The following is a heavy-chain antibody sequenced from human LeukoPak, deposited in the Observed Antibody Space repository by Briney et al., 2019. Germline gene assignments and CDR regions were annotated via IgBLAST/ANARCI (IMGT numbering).Heavy chain of an antibody. Sequence: PGGSLRLSCAASGFTFSSYEMNWVRQAPGKGLEWVSYISSSGSTIYYADSVKGRFTISRDNAENSLYLQMNSLRAEDTAVYYCAREGYNYGVVDYWGQGTLVTVSS. CDR2: ISSSGSTI. D-gene: IGHD5-24*01. J-gene: IGHJ4*02. CDR3: AREGYNYGVVDY. CDR1: GFTFSSYE. V-gene: IGHV3-48*03.